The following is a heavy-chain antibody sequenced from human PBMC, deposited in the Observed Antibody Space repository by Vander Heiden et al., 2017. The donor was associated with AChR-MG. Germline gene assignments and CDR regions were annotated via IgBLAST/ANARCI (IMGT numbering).Heavy chain of an antibody. Sequence: QLQLQESGSGLVKTSQTLSLTCAVSGGSISSGGYSWSWIRQPPGKGLEWIGYIYHSGSTYYNPSLKSRVTISVDRSKNQFSLKLSSVTAADTAVYYCARVGCSGGSCYSSWFDPWGQGTLVTVSS. J-gene: IGHJ5*02. CDR1: GGSISSGGYS. V-gene: IGHV4-30-2*01. CDR3: ARVGCSGGSCYSSWFDP. CDR2: IYHSGST. D-gene: IGHD2-15*01.